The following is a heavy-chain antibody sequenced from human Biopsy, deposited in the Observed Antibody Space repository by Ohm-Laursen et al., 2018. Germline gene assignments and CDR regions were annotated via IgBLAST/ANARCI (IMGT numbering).Heavy chain of an antibody. Sequence: SETLSLTCTVSGGSISSDYWSWIRQTPGKGLEWIGYIYYSGSTNYYPSLKSRVTISVDTSKNQFSLRLNSVTAADTAVYYCARATNSTGWPYYYFYGMDVWGQGTTVTVSS. CDR3: ARATNSTGWPYYYFYGMDV. CDR1: GGSISSDY. D-gene: IGHD2/OR15-2a*01. V-gene: IGHV4-59*01. J-gene: IGHJ6*02. CDR2: IYYSGST.